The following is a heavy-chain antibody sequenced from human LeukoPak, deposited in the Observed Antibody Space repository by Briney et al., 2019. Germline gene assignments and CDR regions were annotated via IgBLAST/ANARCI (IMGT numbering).Heavy chain of an antibody. CDR1: GYTFTSYD. J-gene: IGHJ4*02. D-gene: IGHD3-22*01. Sequence: ASVKVSCKASGYTFTSYDINWVRQATGQGLEWMGWMNPNSGNTGYAQKFQGRVTMTRNTPISTAYMELSSLRSEDTAVYYCARGKDSSGYYDPFDYWGQGTLVTVSS. V-gene: IGHV1-8*01. CDR3: ARGKDSSGYYDPFDY. CDR2: MNPNSGNT.